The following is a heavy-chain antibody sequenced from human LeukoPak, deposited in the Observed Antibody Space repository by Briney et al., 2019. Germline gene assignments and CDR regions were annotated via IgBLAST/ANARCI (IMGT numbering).Heavy chain of an antibody. CDR2: IYHSGST. D-gene: IGHD4-17*01. CDR1: GGSISSSNW. CDR3: ARDSLTTVTTYDAFDI. J-gene: IGHJ3*02. Sequence: GTLSLTCAVSGGSISSSNWWSWVRQPPGKGLEWIGEIYHSGSTNYNPSLKSRVTISVDKSKNQFSLKLSSVTAADTAVYYCARDSLTTVTTYDAFDIWGQGTMVTVSS. V-gene: IGHV4-4*02.